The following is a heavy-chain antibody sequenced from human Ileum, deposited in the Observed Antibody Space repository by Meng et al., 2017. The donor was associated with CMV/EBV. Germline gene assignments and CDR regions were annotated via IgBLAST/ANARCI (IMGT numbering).Heavy chain of an antibody. V-gene: IGHV3-23*03. CDR3: ATDRGATLSSIVGLDY. D-gene: IGHD3-10*01. J-gene: IGHJ4*02. Sequence: GGSLRLSCAASGFTFSSHAMSWVRQAPGKGLEWVSLISSGGSSTYYVDSVKGRFTISRDSSKNTLYLQMNSLRVEDTATYYCATDRGATLSSIVGLDYWGQGTVVTVSS. CDR1: GFTFSSHA. CDR2: ISSGGSST.